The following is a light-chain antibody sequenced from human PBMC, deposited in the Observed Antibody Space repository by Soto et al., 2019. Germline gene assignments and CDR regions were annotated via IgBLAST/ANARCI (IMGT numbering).Light chain of an antibody. CDR2: AAS. CDR3: QQSYSIPTWT. CDR1: QNISSY. J-gene: IGKJ1*01. V-gene: IGKV1-39*01. Sequence: DIQMTQSPSSLSVSVGDRVTITCRASQNISSYLNWYQQKPGKAPKVLIYAASSLQSGVPSRFSGSGSGTDFTLTISSLQPEDFATNYCQQSYSIPTWTFGQGTKVEIK.